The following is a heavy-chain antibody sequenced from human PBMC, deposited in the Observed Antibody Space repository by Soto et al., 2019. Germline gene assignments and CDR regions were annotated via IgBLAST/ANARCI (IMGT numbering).Heavy chain of an antibody. CDR1: GGIFSNYV. CDR2: IIPIFGTG. J-gene: IGHJ4*02. V-gene: IGHV1-69*01. D-gene: IGHD3-22*01. CDR3: ARRYYNSSGYFDY. Sequence: QVQLVQSGAEVKKPGSSVKVACKASGGIFSNYVLNWVRQAPGQGLAWMGGIIPIFGTGNYAQKFQGKVTITADESTTTASMELRGLRCEGTAVYYCARRYYNSSGYFDYWGQGTLVTVSS.